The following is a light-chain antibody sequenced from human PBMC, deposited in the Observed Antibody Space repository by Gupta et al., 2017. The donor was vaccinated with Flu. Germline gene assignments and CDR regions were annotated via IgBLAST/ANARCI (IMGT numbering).Light chain of an antibody. CDR3: QQENNSPFI. CDR1: QEVSKY. J-gene: IGKJ2*01. CDR2: AAS. V-gene: IGKV1-16*01. Sequence: IQMTQSPSSLSASVGDRVTITWRASQEVSKYLAWFQQTPGKAPKSLIYAASSWKSGVPSRFSGSDSGTDFTLTISSLQPEDFATYYCQQENNSPFIFGQGTNMDIK.